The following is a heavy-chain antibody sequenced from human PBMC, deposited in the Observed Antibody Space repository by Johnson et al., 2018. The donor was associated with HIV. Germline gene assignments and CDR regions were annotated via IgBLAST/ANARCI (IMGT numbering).Heavy chain of an antibody. V-gene: IGHV3-30*02. CDR2: IHYDGTNK. Sequence: VESGGGVVRPGGSLRLSCAASGFTVSDYGMHWVRQAPGKGLEWVSFIHYDGTNKYSSDSVKGRFTISRDNSKNTVYLQMNRLRPEDTAVYYCAKIRRAYYEDAFDMWGQGTMVTVSS. J-gene: IGHJ3*02. D-gene: IGHD3-22*01. CDR1: GFTVSDYG. CDR3: AKIRRAYYEDAFDM.